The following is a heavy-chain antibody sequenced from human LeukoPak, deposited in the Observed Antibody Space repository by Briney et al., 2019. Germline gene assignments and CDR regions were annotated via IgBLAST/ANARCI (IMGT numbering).Heavy chain of an antibody. Sequence: PGGSLRLSCAASGFTFSSYGMHWVRQAPGKGLEWAAFIRYDGTNKYYADSVKGRFTISRDNSKNTLYLQMNSLRAEDTALYYCASNYITMITKDYWGQGTLVTVSS. CDR3: ASNYITMITKDY. CDR1: GFTFSSYG. D-gene: IGHD3-22*01. J-gene: IGHJ4*02. V-gene: IGHV3-30*02. CDR2: IRYDGTNK.